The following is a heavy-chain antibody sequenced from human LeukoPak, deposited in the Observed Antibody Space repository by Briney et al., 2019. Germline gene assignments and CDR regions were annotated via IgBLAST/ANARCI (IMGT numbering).Heavy chain of an antibody. CDR3: ARYISGDYYDSSGYFDAFDI. Sequence: SETLSLTCTVSGASINTNNYYWGWIRQPPGKGLEWIGSIYDSGSTYYNPSLKSRVTISVDTSKNQFSLKLSSVTAADTAVYYCARYISGDYYDSSGYFDAFDIWGQGTMVTVSS. CDR1: GASINTNNYY. D-gene: IGHD3-22*01. J-gene: IGHJ3*02. CDR2: IYDSGST. V-gene: IGHV4-39*01.